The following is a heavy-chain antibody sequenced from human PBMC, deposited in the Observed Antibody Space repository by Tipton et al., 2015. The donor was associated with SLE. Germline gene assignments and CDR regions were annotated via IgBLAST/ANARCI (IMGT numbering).Heavy chain of an antibody. V-gene: IGHV3-23*01. CDR2: ISGSGGST. D-gene: IGHD4-17*01. Sequence: SLRLSCAASGFTFSSYAMSWVRQAPGKGLEWVSAISGSGGSTYYADSVKGRFTISRDNSKNSLFLQMNSLRAEDTALYYCTKDQYRFGDYVYDAFDIWGQGTMVTVSS. CDR3: TKDQYRFGDYVYDAFDI. J-gene: IGHJ3*02. CDR1: GFTFSSYA.